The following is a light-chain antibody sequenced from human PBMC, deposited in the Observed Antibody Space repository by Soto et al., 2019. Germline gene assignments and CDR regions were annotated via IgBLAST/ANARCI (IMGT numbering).Light chain of an antibody. CDR3: AAWDDSLSGPV. Sequence: QSVLTQPPSASGTPGQIVAISCSGSSSNIGSNTVTWYQQLPGTAPKLLIYSTSQRSSGVPGRFSGSKSGASASLSISGLQSEDEADYYCAAWDDSLSGPVFGGGTKVTVL. J-gene: IGLJ2*01. CDR1: SSNIGSNT. CDR2: STS. V-gene: IGLV1-44*01.